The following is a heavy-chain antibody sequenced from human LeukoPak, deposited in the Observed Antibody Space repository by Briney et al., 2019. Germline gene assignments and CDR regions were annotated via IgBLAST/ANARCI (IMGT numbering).Heavy chain of an antibody. CDR2: NSGGRHYI. J-gene: IGHJ4*02. D-gene: IGHD2-15*01. V-gene: IGHV3-21*01. Sequence: GSLRLSREPPGFTPTAYNMYWVRPAPGKGREWVSSNSGGRHYIKYGDSVKGRITSSRDNAKISLYLQISSLRAEDTAVYYCARGDPVVAETYFDYWGQGTLVTVSS. CDR1: GFTPTAYN. CDR3: ARGDPVVAETYFDY.